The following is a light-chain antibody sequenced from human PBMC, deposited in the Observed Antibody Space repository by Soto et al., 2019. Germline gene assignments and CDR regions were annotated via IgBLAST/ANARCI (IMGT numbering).Light chain of an antibody. CDR2: STD. Sequence: QSVLTQPPSASGTPGQRVTISCSGSTSNVGRNSVNWLQQLPGTAPKLLIHSTDQRPTGVPDRFAGSKSGTSASLAISGLQSEDEAEYYCAAWDDSLNGVFFGGGTKLTVL. CDR3: AAWDDSLNGVF. V-gene: IGLV1-44*01. CDR1: TSNVGRNS. J-gene: IGLJ2*01.